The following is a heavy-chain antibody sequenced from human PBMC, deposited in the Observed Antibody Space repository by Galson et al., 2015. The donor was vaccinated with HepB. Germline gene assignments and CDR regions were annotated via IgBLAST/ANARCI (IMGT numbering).Heavy chain of an antibody. Sequence: SLRLSCAASGFTFSTYVMSWVRQTPGKGLEWVATFSGPLATTYHADSVKGRFTISRDNSKNTPSLQMDGLRAEDTAIYYCAKATRATCSGADCYYFDSWRQGPLATVSS. CDR2: FSGPLATT. V-gene: IGHV3-23*01. CDR3: AKATRATCSGADCYYFDS. D-gene: IGHD2-21*02. CDR1: GFTFSTYV. J-gene: IGHJ4*02.